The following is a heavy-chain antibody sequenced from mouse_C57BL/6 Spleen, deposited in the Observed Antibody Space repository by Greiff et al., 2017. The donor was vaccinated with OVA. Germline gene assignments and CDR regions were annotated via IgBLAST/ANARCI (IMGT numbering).Heavy chain of an antibody. J-gene: IGHJ4*01. D-gene: IGHD1-1*01. CDR1: GYTFTSYW. CDR2: IDPNSGGT. Sequence: VQLQQPGAELVKPGASVKLSCKASGYTFTSYWMHWVKQRPGRGLEWIGRIDPNSGGTKYNEKFKSKATLTVDKPSSTAYMQLSSLTSEDSAVYYCASSYGSSFYYAMDYWGQGTSVTVSS. V-gene: IGHV1-72*01. CDR3: ASSYGSSFYYAMDY.